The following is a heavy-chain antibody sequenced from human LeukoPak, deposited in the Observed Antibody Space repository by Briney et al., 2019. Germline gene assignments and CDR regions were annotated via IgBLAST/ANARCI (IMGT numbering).Heavy chain of an antibody. J-gene: IGHJ4*02. CDR1: GGSFSGYY. CDR2: INHSGST. D-gene: IGHD3-22*01. Sequence: PSETLSLTCAVYGGSFSGYYWSWIRQPPGKGLEWIGEINHSGSTNYNPSLKSRVTISVDTSKNQFSLKLSSVTAADTAVYYCARRRDYYDSSGYYVDYWGQGTLVIVSS. CDR3: ARRRDYYDSSGYYVDY. V-gene: IGHV4-34*01.